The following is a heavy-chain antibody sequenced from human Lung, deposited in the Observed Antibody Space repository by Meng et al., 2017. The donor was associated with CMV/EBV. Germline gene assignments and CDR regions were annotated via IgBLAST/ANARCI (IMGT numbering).Heavy chain of an antibody. V-gene: IGHV4-34*01. J-gene: IGHJ6*02. CDR3: ARGPHKNRYGRDSPRGFYYGMDV. CDR2: ITHRGSS. D-gene: IGHD4-23*01. Sequence: SXTLSLXCAVYGGSFSDYYWTWIRQPPGKGLEWIGEITHRGSSNYNPSLKSRVSASVDMSKKQFSLKLSSPTAADTAVYFCARGPHKNRYGRDSPRGFYYGMDVXGQGXTVTVSS. CDR1: GGSFSDYY.